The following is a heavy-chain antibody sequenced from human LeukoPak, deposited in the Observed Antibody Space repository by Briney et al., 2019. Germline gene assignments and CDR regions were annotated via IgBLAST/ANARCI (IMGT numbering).Heavy chain of an antibody. V-gene: IGHV3-33*01. D-gene: IGHD3-10*01. Sequence: PGGSLRLSCAASGFTFSSYGMHWVRQAPGKGLEWVAVIWYDGSNKYYADSVKGRFTISRDNSKNTLYLQMNSLRAEDTAVYYCARAMGSGSYRYYYGMDVWGKGTTVTVSP. J-gene: IGHJ6*04. CDR3: ARAMGSGSYRYYYGMDV. CDR1: GFTFSSYG. CDR2: IWYDGSNK.